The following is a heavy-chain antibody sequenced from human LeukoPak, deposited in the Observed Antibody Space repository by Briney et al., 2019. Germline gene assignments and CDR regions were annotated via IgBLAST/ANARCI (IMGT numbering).Heavy chain of an antibody. CDR2: IWYDGSNK. CDR3: ARDQVVTAIRGNYYYYYGMDV. D-gene: IGHD2-21*02. V-gene: IGHV3-33*01. J-gene: IGHJ6*02. Sequence: GGSLRLSCAASGFTFSSYGMHWVRQAPGKGLEWVAVIWYDGSNKYYADSVKGRFTISRDNSKNTLYLQMNSLRAEDTAVYYCARDQVVTAIRGNYYYYYGMDVWGQGTTVTVSS. CDR1: GFTFSSYG.